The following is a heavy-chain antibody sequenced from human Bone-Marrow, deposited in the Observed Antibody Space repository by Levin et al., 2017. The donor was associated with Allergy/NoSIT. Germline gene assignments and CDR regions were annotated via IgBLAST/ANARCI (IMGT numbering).Heavy chain of an antibody. J-gene: IGHJ4*02. Sequence: PGGSLRLSCTASGFTFGDYAMSWFRQAPGKGLEWVSFIRSKTYGGTTEYAASVKGRFTISRDDSESIAYLQMNSLKTEDTAVYYCSRASYDVLAGYRDDYWGQGTLVTVSS. CDR3: SRASYDVLAGYRDDY. CDR2: IRSKTYGGTT. D-gene: IGHD3-9*01. CDR1: GFTFGDYA. V-gene: IGHV3-49*03.